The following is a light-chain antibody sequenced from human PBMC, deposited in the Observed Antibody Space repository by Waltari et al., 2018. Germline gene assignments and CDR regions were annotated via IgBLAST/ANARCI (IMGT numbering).Light chain of an antibody. CDR1: SSNLGTGYD. CDR2: LTI. CDR3: QTYDTSLSRV. Sequence: QSVLTQPPSVSGAPGQRVTISCTGSSSNLGTGYDVHWYQQFPGTAPKLLIYLTINLPSGVPDRFSVSKSVTSASLVITGLQAEDEADYYCQTYDTSLSRVFGGGTKLTVL. V-gene: IGLV1-40*01. J-gene: IGLJ3*02.